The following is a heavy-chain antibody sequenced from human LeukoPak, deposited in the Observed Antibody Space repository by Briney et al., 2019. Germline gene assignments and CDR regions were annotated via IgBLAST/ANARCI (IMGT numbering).Heavy chain of an antibody. Sequence: PSETLSLTCAVYGGSFSGYYWSWIRQPPGKGLEWIGEINHSGSTNYNPSLKSRVTISVDKPKNQFSLKLSSVTAADTAVYYCARGPAAAGPFDYWGQGTLVTVSS. CDR2: INHSGST. D-gene: IGHD6-13*01. J-gene: IGHJ4*02. CDR1: GGSFSGYY. V-gene: IGHV4-34*01. CDR3: ARGPAAAGPFDY.